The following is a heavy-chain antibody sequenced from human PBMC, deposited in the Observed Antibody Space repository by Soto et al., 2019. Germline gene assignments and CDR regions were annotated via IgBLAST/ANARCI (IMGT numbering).Heavy chain of an antibody. J-gene: IGHJ6*02. V-gene: IGHV5-51*01. CDR1: GYSFTSYW. Sequence: GESLKISCKGSGYSFTSYWIGWVRQMPGKGLEWMGIIYPGDSDTRYSLSFQGQVTISADKSISTAYLQWSSLKASDTAMYYCARHEVGATNDYYYYGMDVWGQGTTVTVSS. CDR2: IYPGDSDT. CDR3: ARHEVGATNDYYYYGMDV. D-gene: IGHD1-26*01.